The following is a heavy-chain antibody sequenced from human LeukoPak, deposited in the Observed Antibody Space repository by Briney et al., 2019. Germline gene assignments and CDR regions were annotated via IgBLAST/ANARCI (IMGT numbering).Heavy chain of an antibody. V-gene: IGHV3-33*01. D-gene: IGHD6-13*01. CDR3: ARAMWGQQLVPDYYYYYYGMDV. CDR1: GFTFSSYG. J-gene: IGHJ6*02. CDR2: IWYDGSNK. Sequence: GGSLRLSCAASGFTFSSYGMHWVRQAPGKGLEWVAVIWYDGSNKYYADSVKGRFTIFRDNSKNTLYLQMNSLRAEDTAVYYCARAMWGQQLVPDYYYYYYGMDVWGQGTTVTVSS.